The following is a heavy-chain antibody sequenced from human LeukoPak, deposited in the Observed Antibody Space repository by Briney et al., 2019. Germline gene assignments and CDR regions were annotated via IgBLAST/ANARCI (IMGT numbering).Heavy chain of an antibody. CDR2: ISSSSSTI. V-gene: IGHV3-48*01. Sequence: GGSLRLSCAASGFTFSSHSMNWVRQAPGKGLEWVSYISSSSSTIYYADSVKGRFTISRDNAKNSLYLQMNSLRAEDTAVYYCARALRYFDWLSTSPEYNWFDPWGQGTLVTVSS. D-gene: IGHD3-9*01. J-gene: IGHJ5*02. CDR1: GFTFSSHS. CDR3: ARALRYFDWLSTSPEYNWFDP.